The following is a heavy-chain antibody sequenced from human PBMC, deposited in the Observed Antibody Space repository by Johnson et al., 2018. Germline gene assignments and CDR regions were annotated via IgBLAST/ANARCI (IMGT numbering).Heavy chain of an antibody. CDR3: AKPKDTSGSFDC. J-gene: IGHJ4*02. CDR1: GFTFSSSW. Sequence: VQLQESGGDLVQPGGSLRLSCTASGFTFSSSWMHWVRQAPGKGLVWVSRISSDGTATTYADSVKGRFTISRDNAKNTLYLQMNSLRAEDTAVYYCAKPKDTSGSFDCWGQVTLVTGSS. D-gene: IGHD3-22*01. CDR2: ISSDGTAT. V-gene: IGHV3-74*03.